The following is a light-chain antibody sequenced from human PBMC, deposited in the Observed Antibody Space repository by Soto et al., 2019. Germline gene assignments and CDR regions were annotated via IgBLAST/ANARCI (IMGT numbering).Light chain of an antibody. J-gene: IGKJ1*01. CDR1: QGISSW. Sequence: IQMTPSPSTLSASVGDRVTITCRASQGISSWLAWYQQKPGKAPKLLIYAASSLESGVPSRFSGSGSGTEFTLTISNLQPDDFATYFCQQYHNYPRTFGQGTKVDI. CDR2: AAS. CDR3: QQYHNYPRT. V-gene: IGKV1-5*01.